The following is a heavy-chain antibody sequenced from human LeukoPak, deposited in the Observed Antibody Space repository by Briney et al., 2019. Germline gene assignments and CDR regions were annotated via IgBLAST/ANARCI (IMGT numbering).Heavy chain of an antibody. CDR3: AREWVGATNFDY. J-gene: IGHJ4*02. D-gene: IGHD1-26*01. V-gene: IGHV3-30-3*01. CDR1: GFTFSSYT. CDR2: ISYDGSNK. Sequence: GGSLRLSCAASGFTFSSYTMHWVRQAPGKGLEWVAVISYDGSNKYYADSVKGRFTISRDNSKNTLYLQMNSLRAEDTAVYYCAREWVGATNFDYWGQGTLVTVSS.